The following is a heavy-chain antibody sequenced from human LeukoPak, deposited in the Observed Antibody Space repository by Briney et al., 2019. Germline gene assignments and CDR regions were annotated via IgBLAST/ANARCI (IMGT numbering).Heavy chain of an antibody. CDR3: ARDVLNAGDSSSSGEDY. CDR2: INPSGGST. Sequence: ASVKVSCKASGYTFTNYYMHWVRQAPGQGLEWMGIINPSGGSTSYAQKFQGRVTMTRDTSTSTVYMELSSLRSEDTAVYYCARDVLNAGDSSSSGEDYWGQGTLVTVSS. CDR1: GYTFTNYY. V-gene: IGHV1-46*01. J-gene: IGHJ4*02. D-gene: IGHD6-6*01.